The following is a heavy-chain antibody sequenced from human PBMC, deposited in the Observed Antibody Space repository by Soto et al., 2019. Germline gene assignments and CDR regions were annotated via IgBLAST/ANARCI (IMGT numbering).Heavy chain of an antibody. CDR3: ARNRGYSYGPVGSSFDY. D-gene: IGHD5-12*01. Sequence: SETLSLTCTVSGGSISSYYWSWIRQPPGKGLEWIGYIYYSGSTNYNPSLKSRVTISIDTSKNELFLRLSSVTAADTAVYYCARNRGYSYGPVGSSFDYWGQGTLVTVSS. CDR1: GGSISSYY. V-gene: IGHV4-59*08. CDR2: IYYSGST. J-gene: IGHJ4*02.